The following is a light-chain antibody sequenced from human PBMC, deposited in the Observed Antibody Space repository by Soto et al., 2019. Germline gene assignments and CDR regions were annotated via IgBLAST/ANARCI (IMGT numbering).Light chain of an antibody. J-gene: IGLJ3*02. CDR3: SSFASSNTWV. CDR1: SSDVGAYNY. CDR2: EVT. Sequence: QSALTQPPSASGSPGQSVTISCTGTSSDVGAYNYVSWYQQHAGKAPKRVIYEVTKRPSGVPDRFSGSKSANTASLTVSGLQAEDEADYYCSSFASSNTWVFGGRTKLTVL. V-gene: IGLV2-8*01.